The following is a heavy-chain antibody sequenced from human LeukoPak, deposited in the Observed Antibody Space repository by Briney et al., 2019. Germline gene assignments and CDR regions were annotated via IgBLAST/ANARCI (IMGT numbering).Heavy chain of an antibody. D-gene: IGHD4-17*01. V-gene: IGHV1-2*02. J-gene: IGHJ4*02. CDR2: INPNSGGT. CDR3: ARVHKSLYGLDY. CDR1: GYTFTGYY. Sequence: ASVKVSCKASGYTFTGYYMHWVRQAPGQGLEWMGWINPNSGGTNYAQKFQGRVTMTRDTSSSTAYMELTRLKSDDTAVFYCARVHKSLYGLDYWGQGTLVTVSS.